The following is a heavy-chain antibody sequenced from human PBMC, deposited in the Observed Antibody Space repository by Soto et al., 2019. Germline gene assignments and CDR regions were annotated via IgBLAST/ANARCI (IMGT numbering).Heavy chain of an antibody. CDR1: GYSHTSYY. CDR2: INPSGGIK. Sequence: APVKVSCKASGYSHTSYYLHWLRQAQGQGPEWMGIINPSGGIKNHAQYFQDRVTMTSDTSTSTVYMELSSLRSEDTAVYYCARGISTTRYYYYYGMDVWGQGTTVTVSS. CDR3: ARGISTTRYYYYYGMDV. D-gene: IGHD2-2*01. J-gene: IGHJ6*02. V-gene: IGHV1-46*01.